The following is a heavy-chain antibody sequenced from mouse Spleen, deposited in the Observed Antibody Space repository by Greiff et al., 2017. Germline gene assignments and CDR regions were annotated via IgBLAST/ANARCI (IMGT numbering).Heavy chain of an antibody. CDR3: ARGGYYSKPDWYFDV. J-gene: IGHJ1*01. CDR2: ISNSGGST. CDR1: GFTFSSYY. D-gene: IGHD2-5*01. Sequence: EVQLVESGGGLVKLGGSLKLSCAASGFTFSSYYMSWVRQTPEKRLEWVATISNSGGSTYYPDSVKDRFTISRDNAKNTLYLQMSSLNSEDTAVYYCARGGYYSKPDWYFDVWGAGTTVTVSS. V-gene: IGHV5-12-1*01.